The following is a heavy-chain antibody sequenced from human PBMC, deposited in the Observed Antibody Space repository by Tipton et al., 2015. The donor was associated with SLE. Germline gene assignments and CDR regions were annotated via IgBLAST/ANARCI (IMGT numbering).Heavy chain of an antibody. D-gene: IGHD3-10*01. Sequence: GSLRLSCAASGFTFSSYSMNWVRQAPGKGLEWVSYISSSSSTIYYADSVKGRFTISRDNAKNSLYLQMNSLRAEDTAVYYCARVRFGDSTQLGMDVWGQGTTVTVSS. CDR1: GFTFSSYS. CDR3: ARVRFGDSTQLGMDV. J-gene: IGHJ6*02. V-gene: IGHV3-48*01. CDR2: ISSSSSTI.